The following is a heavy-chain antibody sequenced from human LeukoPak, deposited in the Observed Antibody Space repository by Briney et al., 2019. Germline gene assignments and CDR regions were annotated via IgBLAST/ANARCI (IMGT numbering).Heavy chain of an antibody. J-gene: IGHJ3*02. Sequence: ASVKVSCKASGYTFTSYYIHWVRQAPGQGLEWMGWINPNSGGTNYAQKFQGRVTMTRDTSISTAYMELSRLRSDDTAVYYCARSYYRDTAYDAFDIWGQGTMVTVSS. CDR1: GYTFTSYY. V-gene: IGHV1-2*02. CDR3: ARSYYRDTAYDAFDI. CDR2: INPNSGGT. D-gene: IGHD3-10*01.